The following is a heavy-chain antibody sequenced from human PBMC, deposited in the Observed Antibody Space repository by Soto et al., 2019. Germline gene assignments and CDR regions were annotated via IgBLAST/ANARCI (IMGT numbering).Heavy chain of an antibody. CDR1: GGSISSSSYY. J-gene: IGHJ5*02. CDR2: IDYSGST. D-gene: IGHD2-15*01. V-gene: IGHV4-39*01. CDR3: VRHQVVVVAAGTVDP. Sequence: SETLSLTCSVSGGSISSSSYYWGWIRQPPGEGLVWIGSIDYSGSTYYNPSLKSRVTISVDTSKNQFSLKLNSVTAADTAVYYCVRHQVVVVAAGTVDPWGQGTLVTVSS.